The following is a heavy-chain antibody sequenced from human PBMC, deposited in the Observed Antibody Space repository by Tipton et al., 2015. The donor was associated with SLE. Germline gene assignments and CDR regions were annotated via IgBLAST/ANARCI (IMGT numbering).Heavy chain of an antibody. Sequence: SLRLSCAASGFTFSDYYMSWIRQAPGKGLEWVSYISSSSSYTNYADSVKGRFTISRDNSRNTLYLQMNSLRAEDTAVYYCAREFDSSGYFGGGFDYWGQGTLVTVSS. CDR2: ISSSSSYT. J-gene: IGHJ4*02. CDR3: AREFDSSGYFGGGFDY. D-gene: IGHD3-22*01. V-gene: IGHV3-11*06. CDR1: GFTFSDYY.